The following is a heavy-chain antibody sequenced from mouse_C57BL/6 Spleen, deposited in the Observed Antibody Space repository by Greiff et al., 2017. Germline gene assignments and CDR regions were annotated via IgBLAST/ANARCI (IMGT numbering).Heavy chain of an antibody. V-gene: IGHV1-20*01. J-gene: IGHJ2*01. CDR3: ARWLLFDY. CDR2: INPYNGGT. D-gene: IGHD2-3*01. Sequence: VQLQQSGPELVKPGASVKISCKASGYSFTGYFMNWVMQSHGKSLEWIGRINPYNGGTFYNQKFKGKATLTVDKSSSTAHMERRSLTSEDSAVYYCARWLLFDYWGQGTTLTVSS. CDR1: GYSFTGYF.